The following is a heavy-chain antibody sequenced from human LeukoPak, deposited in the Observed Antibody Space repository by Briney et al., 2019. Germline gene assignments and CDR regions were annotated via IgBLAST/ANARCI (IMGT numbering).Heavy chain of an antibody. CDR3: ARSGGSGFQLDS. D-gene: IGHD3-16*01. CDR1: GGSIGPYY. J-gene: IGHJ4*02. Sequence: PWETLSLTCTVSGGSIGPYYWSWLRQPAGKALEWIGRSYTTGSTNYNPSLKSRVTMSLDTSKNQFSLKLSSVTAADTAVYYCARSGGSGFQLDSWGQGTLVTVSS. V-gene: IGHV4-4*07. CDR2: SYTTGST.